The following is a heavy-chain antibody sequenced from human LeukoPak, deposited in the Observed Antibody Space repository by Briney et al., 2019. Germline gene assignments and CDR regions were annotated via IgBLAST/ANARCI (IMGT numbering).Heavy chain of an antibody. D-gene: IGHD6-19*01. J-gene: IGHJ6*02. CDR3: AAGSSGWYYGMDV. Sequence: ASVKVSCKASGFTFTSPAMQWVRQARGQRLEWIGWIVVGSGNTNYAQKFQERVTITRDMSTSTAYMELSSLSAEDTAVYYCAAGSSGWYYGMDVWGQGTTVTVSS. CDR1: GFTFTSPA. V-gene: IGHV1-58*02. CDR2: IVVGSGNT.